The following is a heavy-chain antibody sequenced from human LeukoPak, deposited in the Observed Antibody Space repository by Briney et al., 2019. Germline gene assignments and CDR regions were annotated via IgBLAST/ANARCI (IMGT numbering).Heavy chain of an antibody. V-gene: IGHV4-39*07. CDR3: ARGGSYWDS. CDR1: GGSIRITSYY. CDR2: TYFSGRT. Sequence: SETLSLTCTVSGGSIRITSYYWGWIRQSPGREPEWIGSTYFSGRTHYNPSLESRVTISVDTSNNQFSLRLNSVTAADTAVYYCARGGSYWDSWGQGTLVTVSS. J-gene: IGHJ4*02. D-gene: IGHD3-10*01.